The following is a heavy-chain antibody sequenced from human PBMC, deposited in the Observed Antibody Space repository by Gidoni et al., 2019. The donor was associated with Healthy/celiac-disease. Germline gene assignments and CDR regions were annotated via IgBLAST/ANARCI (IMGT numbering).Heavy chain of an antibody. CDR2: INHSGSI. Sequence: QVQLQQWGAGLLKPSEPLSLTCAVYGGSLSGNYWSWIRQPPGKGLEWIGEINHSGSINYNPSLKSRVTISIDTSKNQFSLKLSSVTAADTAMYYCATLTGADWFDPWGQGTLVTVSS. CDR3: ATLTGADWFDP. J-gene: IGHJ5*02. CDR1: GGSLSGNY. V-gene: IGHV4-34*01. D-gene: IGHD7-27*01.